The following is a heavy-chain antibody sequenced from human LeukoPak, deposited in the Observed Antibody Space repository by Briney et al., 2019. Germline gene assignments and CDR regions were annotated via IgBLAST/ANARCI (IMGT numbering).Heavy chain of an antibody. CDR2: IQPNGNDK. V-gene: IGHV3-30*02. D-gene: IGHD6-19*01. CDR3: ARARSSYDAFDI. Sequence: GGSLRLSCAASGFTFNNYGMHWVRQAPGKGLEWVALIQPNGNDKYYAASVKGRFTVSRDSSKNTLFLQLNSLRAEDTAVYYCARARSSYDAFDIWGQGTMVTVSS. CDR1: GFTFNNYG. J-gene: IGHJ3*02.